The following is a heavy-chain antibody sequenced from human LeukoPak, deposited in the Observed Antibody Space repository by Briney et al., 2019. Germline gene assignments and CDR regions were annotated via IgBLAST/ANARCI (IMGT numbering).Heavy chain of an antibody. V-gene: IGHV1-8*01. Sequence: ASVKVSCKASGHTFTSYDINWVRQATGQGLEWMGWMNPNSGNTGYAQKFQGRVTMTRNTSISTAYMELSSLRSEDTAVYYCARPSDGSYNWNDGALDYWGQGTLVTVSS. CDR1: GHTFTSYD. J-gene: IGHJ4*02. CDR2: MNPNSGNT. D-gene: IGHD1-20*01. CDR3: ARPSDGSYNWNDGALDY.